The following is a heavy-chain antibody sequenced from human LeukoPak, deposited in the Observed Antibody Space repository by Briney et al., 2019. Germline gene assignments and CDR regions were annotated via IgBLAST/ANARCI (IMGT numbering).Heavy chain of an antibody. CDR3: SYYYGSGSYPPFDY. CDR1: GFTFNSYA. D-gene: IGHD3-10*01. Sequence: GGSLRLSCAASGFTFNSYAMSWVRQAPGKGLEWVSAISGSGGSTYYADSVKGRFTISRDNSKNTLYLQMNSLRAEDTAVYYCSYYYGSGSYPPFDYWGQGTLVTVSS. V-gene: IGHV3-23*01. J-gene: IGHJ4*02. CDR2: ISGSGGST.